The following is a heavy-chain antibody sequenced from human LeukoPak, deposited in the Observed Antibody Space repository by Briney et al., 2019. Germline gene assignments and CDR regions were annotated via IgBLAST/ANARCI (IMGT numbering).Heavy chain of an antibody. D-gene: IGHD3-10*01. CDR3: AREVEWFGELLTYNWFDP. CDR2: IYYSGST. Sequence: SETLSLTCTVSGGSISSYYWSWIRQPPGKGLEWIGYIYYSGSTNYNPSLKSRVTISVGTSNNQCSLKLSSVTAADTAVYYCAREVEWFGELLTYNWFDPWGQGPLVTVSS. J-gene: IGHJ5*02. V-gene: IGHV4-59*01. CDR1: GGSISSYY.